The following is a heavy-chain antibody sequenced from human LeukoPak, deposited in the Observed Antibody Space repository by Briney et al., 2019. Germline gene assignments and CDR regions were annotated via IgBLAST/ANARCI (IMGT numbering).Heavy chain of an antibody. V-gene: IGHV4-38-2*02. CDR1: GYAISSGYY. CDR3: ARGFRGYCSSTSCRLLYYYYYYYMDV. J-gene: IGHJ6*03. CDR2: INHSGST. D-gene: IGHD2-2*01. Sequence: SETLSLTCTVSGYAISSGYYWSWIRQPPGKGLEWIGEINHSGSTNYNPSLKSRVTISVDTSKNQFSLKLSSVTAADTAVYYCARGFRGYCSSTSCRLLYYYYYYYMDVWGKGTTVTVSS.